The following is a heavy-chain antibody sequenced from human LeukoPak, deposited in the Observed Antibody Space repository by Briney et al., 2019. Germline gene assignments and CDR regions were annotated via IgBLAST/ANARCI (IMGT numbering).Heavy chain of an antibody. CDR1: GYFISSGYY. V-gene: IGHV4-38-2*01. CDR3: ASKVGATLYWFDP. Sequence: SETLSLTCAVSGYFISSGYYWGWIRQPPGKGLEWIGSIYHSGSTYYNPSLKSRVTISVDTSKNQFSLKLSSVTAADTAVYYCASKVGATLYWFDPWGQGTLVTVSS. J-gene: IGHJ5*02. D-gene: IGHD1-26*01. CDR2: IYHSGST.